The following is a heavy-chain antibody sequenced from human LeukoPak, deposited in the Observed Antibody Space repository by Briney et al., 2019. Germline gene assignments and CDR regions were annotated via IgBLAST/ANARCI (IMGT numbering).Heavy chain of an antibody. J-gene: IGHJ4*02. CDR2: ISGGSSAI. V-gene: IGHV3-23*01. CDR3: AKEDRHGRRYFDY. D-gene: IGHD3-22*01. CDR1: GFTFSGSA. Sequence: GGSLRLSCADSGFTFSGSAIHWVRQASGKGLEWVSAISGGSSAIYYADYVKGRFTISRDNSKNTLYLQMNSLRAADTAVYYCAKEDRHGRRYFDYWGQGTLVTVSS.